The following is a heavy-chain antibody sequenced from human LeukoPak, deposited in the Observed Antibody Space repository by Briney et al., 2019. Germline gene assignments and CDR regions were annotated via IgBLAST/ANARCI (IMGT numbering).Heavy chain of an antibody. V-gene: IGHV1-18*04. Sequence: ASVKVSCKASGYTFTGYYMHWVRQAPGQGLEWMGWINPNSGNTNYAQKLQGRVTMTTDTSTSTAYMELRSLRSDDTAVYYCARDRWELQLDYWGQGTLVTVSS. CDR1: GYTFTGYY. D-gene: IGHD1-26*01. CDR3: ARDRWELQLDY. J-gene: IGHJ4*02. CDR2: INPNSGNT.